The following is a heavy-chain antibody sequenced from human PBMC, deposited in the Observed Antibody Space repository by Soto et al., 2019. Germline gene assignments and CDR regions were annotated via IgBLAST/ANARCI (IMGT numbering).Heavy chain of an antibody. CDR2: IRSKVDGGTT. Sequence: PGGSLRLSCAASGFTFSGAWMNWVRQAPGKGLEWVCFIRSKVDGGTTGYGASVDGRFSISRDDSENTVHLQMNSLKAEDTAVYYCSADLPISWASSFDYWGQGVLVTVSS. D-gene: IGHD3-16*01. CDR1: GFTFSGAW. V-gene: IGHV3-15*07. J-gene: IGHJ4*02. CDR3: SADLPISWASSFDY.